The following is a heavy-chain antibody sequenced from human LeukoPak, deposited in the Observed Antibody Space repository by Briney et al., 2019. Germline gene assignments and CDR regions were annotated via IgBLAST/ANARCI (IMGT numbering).Heavy chain of an antibody. CDR2: IYSDGST. V-gene: IGHV3-66*01. D-gene: IGHD2-15*01. CDR1: GFTFTTHW. J-gene: IGHJ4*02. CDR3: ARDLGYCSGGSCYVGYFDY. Sequence: GGSLRLSCGASGFTFTTHWIHWVRQAPGKGLVWVSLIYSDGSTYYADSVRGRFTISRDNSKNTLYLQMNSLRAEDTAVYFCARDLGYCSGGSCYVGYFDYWGQGTLVTVSS.